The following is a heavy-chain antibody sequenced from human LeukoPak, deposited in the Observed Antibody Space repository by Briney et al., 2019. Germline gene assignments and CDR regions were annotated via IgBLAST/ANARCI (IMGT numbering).Heavy chain of an antibody. CDR3: ARDPPNSGYALDV. Sequence: GGSLRLSCATSQFKFNNFGMTWVRQAPGKGLEWVSSITASGGRTQYADSVQGRFTISRDNSKNTLYLQMNSLRAEDTAVYYCARDPPNSGYALDVWGQGTVVTVSS. V-gene: IGHV3-23*01. CDR2: ITASGGRT. J-gene: IGHJ3*01. CDR1: QFKFNNFG. D-gene: IGHD2-2*01.